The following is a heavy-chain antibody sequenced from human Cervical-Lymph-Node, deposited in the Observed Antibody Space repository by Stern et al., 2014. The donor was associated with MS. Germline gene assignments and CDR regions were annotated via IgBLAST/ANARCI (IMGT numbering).Heavy chain of an antibody. CDR1: GGSFSGYY. CDR2: INHSGST. V-gene: IGHV4-34*01. CDR3: ARVERGAAGIDY. Sequence: QVQLQQWGAGLLKPSETLSLTCAVYGGSFSGYYWSWIRQPPGKGLEWIGEINHSGSTNYNPSLKSRVTISVDTSKNQFSLKLSSVTAADTAVYYCARVERGAAGIDYWGQGTLVTVSS. D-gene: IGHD6-13*01. J-gene: IGHJ4*02.